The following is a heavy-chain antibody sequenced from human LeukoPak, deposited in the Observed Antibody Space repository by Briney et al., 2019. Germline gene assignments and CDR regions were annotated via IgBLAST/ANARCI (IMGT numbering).Heavy chain of an antibody. CDR2: ISTYNGNT. Sequence: ASVKVSCKASGYTFTSYGITWVRQAPGQGLEWMGWISTYNGNTNYAQKLQDRVTMTTDTSTSTAYMELRSLRSDDTAMYYCARSCGGGSCYFIYWGQGTPVTVSS. D-gene: IGHD2-15*01. J-gene: IGHJ4*02. CDR1: GYTFTSYG. CDR3: ARSCGGGSCYFIY. V-gene: IGHV1-18*01.